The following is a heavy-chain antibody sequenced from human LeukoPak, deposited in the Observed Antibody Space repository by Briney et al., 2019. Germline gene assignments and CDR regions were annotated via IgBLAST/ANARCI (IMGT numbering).Heavy chain of an antibody. CDR3: ARGYPADDY. Sequence: PGGSLRLSCAASGFTFSSYAMHWVRQAPGKGLEYVSGISTNGGSTYYANSVKGRFTISRDNSKNTLYLQMGSLRAEDMAVYYCARGYPADDYWGQGTLVTVSS. CDR2: ISTNGGST. V-gene: IGHV3-64*01. J-gene: IGHJ4*02. CDR1: GFTFSSYA. D-gene: IGHD1-1*01.